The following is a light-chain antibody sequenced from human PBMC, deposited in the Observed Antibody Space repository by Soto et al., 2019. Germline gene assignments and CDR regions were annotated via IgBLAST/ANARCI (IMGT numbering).Light chain of an antibody. V-gene: IGLV1-47*01. Sequence: QSALTQPPSASGTPGQRVTISCSGSSSNIGSNYVYWYQLLPGTAPKVVIYWNDERPSEVPDRFSCSKSGTSASLAISGLRSEDEADYYCGASEDRMTGDVFGSETNV. J-gene: IGLJ1*01. CDR1: SSNIGSNY. CDR3: GASEDRMTGDV. CDR2: WND.